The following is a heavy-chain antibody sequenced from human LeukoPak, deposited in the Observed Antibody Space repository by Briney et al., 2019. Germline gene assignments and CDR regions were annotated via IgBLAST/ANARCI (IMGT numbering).Heavy chain of an antibody. J-gene: IGHJ4*02. CDR2: IHPRTGGI. D-gene: IGHD3-10*01. V-gene: IGHV1-2*02. Sequence: ASLKVSCKASGYTFTAHYLHWVRQAPGQGLEWVGWIHPRTGGIRYAEKFQDRVIMTRDTSVSTVYMELSGLSFDDTATYFCARVLTMLRGAADFDFWGQGTLVTVSS. CDR3: ARVLTMLRGAADFDF. CDR1: GYTFTAHY.